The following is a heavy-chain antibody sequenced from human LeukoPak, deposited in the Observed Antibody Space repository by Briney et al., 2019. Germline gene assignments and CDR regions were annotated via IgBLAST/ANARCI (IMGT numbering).Heavy chain of an antibody. V-gene: IGHV4-39*07. Sequence: PSETLSLTCTVSGGSISSSSYYLGWIRQPPGKGLEWIGRIYYSGSTNYNPSLKSRVTISVDTSKNQFSLKLSSVTAADTAVYYCARGYCSGGSCYSYYYYNYMDVWGKGTTVTVSS. D-gene: IGHD2-15*01. CDR3: ARGYCSGGSCYSYYYYNYMDV. J-gene: IGHJ6*03. CDR2: IYYSGST. CDR1: GGSISSSSYY.